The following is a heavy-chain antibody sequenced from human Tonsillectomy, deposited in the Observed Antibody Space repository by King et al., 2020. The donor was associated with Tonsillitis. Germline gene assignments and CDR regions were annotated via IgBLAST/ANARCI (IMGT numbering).Heavy chain of an antibody. V-gene: IGHV1-69*09. CDR1: GGTFSSYA. Sequence: QLVQSGAEVKKPGSSVKVSCKASGGTFSSYAISLVRQAPGQGLEWMGRIIPILGIANYAQKFHGRVTITADKSTSTAYMELSSLRSEDTAVYYCARDGGDYGDYSFWGQGTLVTVSS. D-gene: IGHD4-17*01. CDR2: IIPILGIA. J-gene: IGHJ4*02. CDR3: ARDGGDYGDYSF.